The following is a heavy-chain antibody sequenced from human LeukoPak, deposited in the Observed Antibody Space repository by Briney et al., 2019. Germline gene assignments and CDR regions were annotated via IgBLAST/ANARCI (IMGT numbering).Heavy chain of an antibody. CDR2: ISGSGGST. CDR3: AKAPYYYDSSGYYDY. V-gene: IGHV3-23*01. CDR1: GFTFSSYA. Sequence: GGSLRLSCAASGFTFSSYAMSWVRQAPGKGLEWVSAISGSGGSTYYADSVKGRFTISRDNSKNMLYLQMNSLRAEDTAVYYCAKAPYYYDSSGYYDYWGQGTLVTVSS. D-gene: IGHD3-22*01. J-gene: IGHJ4*02.